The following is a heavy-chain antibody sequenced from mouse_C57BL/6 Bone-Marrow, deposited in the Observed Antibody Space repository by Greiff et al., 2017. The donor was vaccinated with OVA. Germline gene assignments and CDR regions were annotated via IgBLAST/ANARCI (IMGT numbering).Heavy chain of an antibody. CDR3: TRYSPYFDY. V-gene: IGHV1-15*01. CDR2: IDPETGGT. J-gene: IGHJ2*01. CDR1: GYTFTDYE. Sequence: VQLQPSGAELVRPGASVTLSCKASGYTFTDYEMPWVKQTPVHGLEWIGAIDPETGGTAYTQKFKGKAILTADKSSSTAYMELRSLTSEDSAVYYCTRYSPYFDYWGQGTTLTVSS.